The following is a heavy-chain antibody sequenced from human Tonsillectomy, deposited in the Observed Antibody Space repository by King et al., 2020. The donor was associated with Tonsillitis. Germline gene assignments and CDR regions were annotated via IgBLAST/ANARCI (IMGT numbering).Heavy chain of an antibody. J-gene: IGHJ2*01. Sequence: VQLVQSGGGLVQPGGSLRLSCAASGFTFSSSAMSWVRQAPGKGLEWVSGISDSGGTTYYADSVKGRFTISRDNSKNTLYLQMNSLRAEDTAVYYCAKLVGLGSYENWYFDLWGRGTLVTVSS. CDR3: AKLVGLGSYENWYFDL. CDR2: ISDSGGTT. D-gene: IGHD3-10*01. CDR1: GFTFSSSA. V-gene: IGHV3-23*04.